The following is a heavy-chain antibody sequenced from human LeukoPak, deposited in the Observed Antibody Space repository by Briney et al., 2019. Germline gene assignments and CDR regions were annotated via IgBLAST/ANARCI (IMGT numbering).Heavy chain of an antibody. Sequence: GGSLRLSCAASGFTFSGFAMSWVRRTPGKGLEWVSGISGSGDNTLYADSVKGRFTISRDNSKNTLYLQMNSLRAEDTAVYYCASRNSSSWSLFDYWGQGTLVTVSS. D-gene: IGHD6-13*01. J-gene: IGHJ4*02. CDR3: ASRNSSSWSLFDY. V-gene: IGHV3-23*01. CDR1: GFTFSGFA. CDR2: ISGSGDNT.